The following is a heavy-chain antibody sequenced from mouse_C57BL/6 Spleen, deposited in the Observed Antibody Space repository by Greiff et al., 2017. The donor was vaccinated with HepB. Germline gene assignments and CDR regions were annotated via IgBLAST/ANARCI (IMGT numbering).Heavy chain of an antibody. V-gene: IGHV2-6*01. CDR3: AIIYDGYSGY. D-gene: IGHD2-3*01. CDR2: IWGVGST. J-gene: IGHJ3*01. CDR1: GFSLTSYG. Sequence: VKVVESGPGLVAPSQSLSITCTVSGFSLTSYGVDWVRQSPGKGLEWLGVIWGVGSTNYNSALKYRLSISKDNTKSQFFLKMNSLQTDDTAMYYCAIIYDGYSGYWGQGTLVTVSA.